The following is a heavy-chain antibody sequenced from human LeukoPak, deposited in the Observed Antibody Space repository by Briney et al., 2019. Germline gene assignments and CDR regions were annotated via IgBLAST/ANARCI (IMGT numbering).Heavy chain of an antibody. Sequence: GGSLRLSCGASGFTLRSYAMVWVRQAPRKGLEWVSGISDSGGSRHYADSVKGRFTISRDNSKNTLYLQVNSLRAEDTAVYFCAKGPKKRMVESRGYYFDFWGQGTLVTVSS. CDR2: ISDSGGSR. J-gene: IGHJ4*02. CDR1: GFTLRSYA. V-gene: IGHV3-23*01. CDR3: AKGPKKRMVESRGYYFDF. D-gene: IGHD2-15*01.